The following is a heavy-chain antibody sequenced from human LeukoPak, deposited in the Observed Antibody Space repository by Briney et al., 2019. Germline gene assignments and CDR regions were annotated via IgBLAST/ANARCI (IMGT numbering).Heavy chain of an antibody. D-gene: IGHD3-9*01. CDR2: IIPILGIA. CDR3: ARESDILTGYSTDY. J-gene: IGHJ4*02. V-gene: IGHV1-69*04. CDR1: GGTFSSYA. Sequence: SVTVSCKASGGTFSSYAIRWVRQAPGQGLEWMGRIIPILGIANYAQKFQGRVTITADKSTSTAYMELSSLRSEDTAVYYCARESDILTGYSTDYWGQGTLVTVSS.